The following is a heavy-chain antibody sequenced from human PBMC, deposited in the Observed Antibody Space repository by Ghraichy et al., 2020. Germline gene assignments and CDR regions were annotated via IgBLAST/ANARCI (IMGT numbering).Heavy chain of an antibody. J-gene: IGHJ6*03. CDR1: GYTFTRYH. D-gene: IGHD3-3*01. CDR3: ARGLRFPYYYMDV. CDR2: INPNNDDT. Sequence: ASVKVSCKASGYTFTRYHINWVRQAPGQGLEWMGLINPNNDDTVYAQKFQGRITMTRDTSIGIAYMELTSLRSEDTAVYFCARGLRFPYYYMDVWGKGTTVTVS. V-gene: IGHV1-8*01.